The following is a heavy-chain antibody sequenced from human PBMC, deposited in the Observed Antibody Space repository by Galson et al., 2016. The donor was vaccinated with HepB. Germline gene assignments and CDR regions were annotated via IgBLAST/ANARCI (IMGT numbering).Heavy chain of an antibody. CDR1: GFSLRSYG. CDR2: MWFDGSND. D-gene: IGHD7-27*01. V-gene: IGHV3-33*01. Sequence: SLRLFCAASGFSLRSYGIHWVRQAPGKGLESVAVMWFDGSNDHYAASVKGRFTISRDISKSTVYLQMDRLRVEDTAVYFCARAGMGTHRRYYGMDVWGQGTTVTVSS. CDR3: ARAGMGTHRRYYGMDV. J-gene: IGHJ6*02.